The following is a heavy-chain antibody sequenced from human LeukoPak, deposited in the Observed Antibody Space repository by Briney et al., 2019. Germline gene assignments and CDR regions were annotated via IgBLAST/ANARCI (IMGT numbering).Heavy chain of an antibody. D-gene: IGHD4-17*01. Sequence: GGSLRLSCEVSGITFNTYAMSWFRQAPGRGLNWVSGISGGGNTTYYTDSVRGRFAIYRDNSRNTLYLQMNSLRAEDTAVYFCAKGWATVPNDYWGQGTLVTVSS. CDR2: ISGGGNTT. CDR1: GITFNTYA. J-gene: IGHJ4*02. CDR3: AKGWATVPNDY. V-gene: IGHV3-23*01.